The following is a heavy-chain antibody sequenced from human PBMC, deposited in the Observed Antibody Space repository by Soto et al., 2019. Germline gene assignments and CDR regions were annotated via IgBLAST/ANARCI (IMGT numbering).Heavy chain of an antibody. CDR3: AKAPLHQPYDFCGMDI. J-gene: IGHJ6*02. CDR1: GFTFSDFG. CDR2: ISEDAETD. V-gene: IGHV3-30*18. D-gene: IGHD3-16*01. Sequence: QVRLVESGGGVVQPGGSLRLSCVASGFTFSDFGMHWVRQGPGKGLEWLAVISEDAETDFHADSVKGRFTVSRDNSKETLDLHMNSLTTDHYGVYFCAKAPLHQPYDFCGMDIWVQGTRVSVSS.